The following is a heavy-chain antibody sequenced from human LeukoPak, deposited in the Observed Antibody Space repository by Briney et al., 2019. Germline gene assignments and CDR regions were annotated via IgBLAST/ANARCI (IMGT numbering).Heavy chain of an antibody. CDR3: ARNLVPAATIDY. J-gene: IGHJ4*02. CDR2: IYYSGST. Sequence: PSETLSLTCTVSGGSISSSSYYWGWIRQPPGKGLEWIGSIYYSGSTYYNPSLKSRVTISVDTSKNQFSLKLSSVTAADTAVYYCARNLVPAATIDYWGQGTLVTVSS. CDR1: GGSISSSSYY. D-gene: IGHD2-2*01. V-gene: IGHV4-39*01.